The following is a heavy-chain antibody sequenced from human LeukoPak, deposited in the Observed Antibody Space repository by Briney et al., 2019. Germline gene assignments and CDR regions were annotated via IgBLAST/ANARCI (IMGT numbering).Heavy chain of an antibody. CDR2: IKSESDGGTT. CDR3: TTVRCTSTSCYRAS. V-gene: IGHV3-15*01. CDR1: GFTFSNAW. Sequence: GGSLRLFCVASGFTFSNAWMSWVRQAPGKGLEWVGRIKSESDGGTTNYGEPVKGRFTISRDDSKHTLFLQMNSVQMEDTAVYYCTTVRCTSTSCYRASWGRGTLVTASS. J-gene: IGHJ5*02. D-gene: IGHD2-2*01.